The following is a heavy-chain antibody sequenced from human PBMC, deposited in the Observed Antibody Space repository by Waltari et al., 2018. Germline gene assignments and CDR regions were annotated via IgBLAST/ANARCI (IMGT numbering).Heavy chain of an antibody. CDR1: GFPFSTSS. CDR3: ATFKGDY. Sequence: EVQLLESGGGLVQPGGSLRLSCAASGFPFSTSSMSWVRQVPGKGLEWVSSISGSGTGTYYADSVKVRFTISRDNSKNTLSLQMNSLRAEDTALYYCATFKGDYWGQGTLVTVSS. J-gene: IGHJ4*02. CDR2: ISGSGTGT. V-gene: IGHV3-23*01. D-gene: IGHD3-16*01.